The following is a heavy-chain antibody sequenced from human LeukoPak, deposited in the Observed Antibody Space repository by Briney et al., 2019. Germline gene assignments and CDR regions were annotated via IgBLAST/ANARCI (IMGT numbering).Heavy chain of an antibody. CDR2: TSHDGSSK. D-gene: IGHD2-21*01. J-gene: IGHJ4*02. CDR3: AKDFRIGYSAHFDY. V-gene: IGHV3-30-3*01. Sequence: GGSLRLSCAASGFTFSTYAFHWVRQAPGKGLEWVSVTSHDGSSKHYADSVKGRFSISRDNSKNTLYLQIDSLRGEDTAVYYCAKDFRIGYSAHFDYWGQGALVTVSS. CDR1: GFTFSTYA.